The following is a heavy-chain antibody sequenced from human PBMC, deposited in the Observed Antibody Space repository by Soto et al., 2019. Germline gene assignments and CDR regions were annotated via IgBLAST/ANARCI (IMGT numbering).Heavy chain of an antibody. V-gene: IGHV4-34*01. CDR1: GGSYSGYY. CDR3: ARARYCSSTSCYTWWFDP. CDR2: INHSGST. Sequence: PSETLSLTCAVYGGSYSGYYWSWIRQPPVKGLEWIGEINHSGSTNYNPSLKSRVTISVDTSKNQFSLKLSSVTAADTAVYYCARARYCSSTSCYTWWFDPWGQGTLVTVSS. D-gene: IGHD2-2*02. J-gene: IGHJ5*02.